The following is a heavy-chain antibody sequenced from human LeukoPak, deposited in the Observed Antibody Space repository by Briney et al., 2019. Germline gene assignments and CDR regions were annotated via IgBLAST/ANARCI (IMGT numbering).Heavy chain of an antibody. V-gene: IGHV4-59*08. CDR1: SDYITSYY. Sequence: SETLSLTCTVSSDYITSYYWSWIRQPPGKGLEWVGYISYSGTPTYNPSLRGRVTISLDTSKTHFSLRLSSVTAADTAVYYCARQRTAPPIYKYYGLDVWGQGTTVTVSS. CDR2: ISYSGTP. D-gene: IGHD3-9*01. CDR3: ARQRTAPPIYKYYGLDV. J-gene: IGHJ6*02.